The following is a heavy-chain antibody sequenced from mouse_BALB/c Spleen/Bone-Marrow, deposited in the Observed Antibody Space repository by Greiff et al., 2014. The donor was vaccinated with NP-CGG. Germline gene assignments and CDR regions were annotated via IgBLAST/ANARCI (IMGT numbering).Heavy chain of an antibody. Sequence: VQLQQSGAEVVRPGTSVKVSCKASGYAFTNYLIEWIKQRPGQGLEWIGLINPGSGGTNYNEKFKGKATLTADKSSSTAYMQLSSLTSDDSAVYCCARVLGRPFWGRGTLVTVSA. CDR1: GYAFTNYL. CDR2: INPGSGGT. CDR3: ARVLGRPF. J-gene: IGHJ3*01. D-gene: IGHD4-1*01. V-gene: IGHV1-54*01.